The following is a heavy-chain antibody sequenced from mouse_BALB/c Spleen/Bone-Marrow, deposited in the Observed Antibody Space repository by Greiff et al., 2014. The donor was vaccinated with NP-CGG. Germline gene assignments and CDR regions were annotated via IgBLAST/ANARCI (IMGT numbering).Heavy chain of an antibody. J-gene: IGHJ3*01. CDR2: IYPGDGNT. CDR3: ALYDYDGLSWFAY. D-gene: IGHD2-4*01. V-gene: IGHV1-82*01. Sequence: VQLQQSGPELVKPGASVKISCKASGYAFSSSWMNWVKQRPGQGLEWIGRIYPGDGNTNYNGKFKGKATLTADKSSTTAYMQLISLTSVDSAVYFCALYDYDGLSWFAYWGQGTLVTVSA. CDR1: GYAFSSSW.